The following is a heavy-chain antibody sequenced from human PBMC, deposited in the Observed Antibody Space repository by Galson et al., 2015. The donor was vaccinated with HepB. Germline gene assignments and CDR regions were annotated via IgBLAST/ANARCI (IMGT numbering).Heavy chain of an antibody. CDR1: GGSFSGYY. CDR3: ARHPGRGSDGYAFDN. D-gene: IGHD2-21*02. Sequence: ETLSLTCAVYGGSFSGYYWSWIRQPPGKGLEWIGEINHSGSTNYNPSRKGRVTISVDTSGNQVSLRLRSVTAADTAVYFCARHPGRGSDGYAFDNWGQGILVTVSS. J-gene: IGHJ4*02. CDR2: INHSGST. V-gene: IGHV4-34*01.